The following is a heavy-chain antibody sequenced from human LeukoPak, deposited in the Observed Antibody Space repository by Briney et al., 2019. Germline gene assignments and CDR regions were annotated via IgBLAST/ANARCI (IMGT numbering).Heavy chain of an antibody. Sequence: SETLSLTCTFSGGSISSYYWSWIRQPPGRGLEGIGYIYYSGSTNYNPSLKSRVTISVDTSKNQFSLKLSSVTAADTAVYYCARDKPPGNAFDIWGQGTMVTVSS. D-gene: IGHD1-14*01. CDR2: IYYSGST. CDR1: GGSISSYY. J-gene: IGHJ3*02. CDR3: ARDKPPGNAFDI. V-gene: IGHV4-59*01.